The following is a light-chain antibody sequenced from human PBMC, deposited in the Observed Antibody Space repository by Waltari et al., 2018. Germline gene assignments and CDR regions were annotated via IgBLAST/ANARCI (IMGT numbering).Light chain of an antibody. V-gene: IGKV1-5*03. CDR1: QNISPW. Sequence: DIQMTQSPSTLSASVGDRVTISCRASQNISPWLAWYQHKPGKAPILLIYNTSTLESGVPSRFGGSGSGTEFTLTITSLHPDDFATYSCQQYHNYSLTFGQGTRVEIK. J-gene: IGKJ1*01. CDR3: QQYHNYSLT. CDR2: NTS.